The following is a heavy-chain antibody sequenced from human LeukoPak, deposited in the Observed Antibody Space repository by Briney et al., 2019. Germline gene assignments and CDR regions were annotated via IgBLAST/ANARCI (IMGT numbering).Heavy chain of an antibody. J-gene: IGHJ3*02. CDR1: GFTFSGYA. V-gene: IGHV3-64D*09. Sequence: GGSLRLSCAASGFTFSGYAMHWVRQAPGKGLEYVSAITSNGGSTYYADSVKGRFTISRDNSKNTLCLQMSSLRAEDTAVYYCVKSGSSGWYAFDIWGQGTMVTVSS. CDR3: VKSGSSGWYAFDI. CDR2: ITSNGGST. D-gene: IGHD6-19*01.